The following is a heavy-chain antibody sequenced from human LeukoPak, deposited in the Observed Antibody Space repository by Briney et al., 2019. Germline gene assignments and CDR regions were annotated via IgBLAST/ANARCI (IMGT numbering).Heavy chain of an antibody. CDR2: ISYDGTIE. CDR1: GFTFSTYG. CDR3: AREWALAGFDY. Sequence: PGRSLRLSCAASGFTFSTYGFHWVRQAPGKGLDWVAVISYDGTIEYYGDSVKGRFTVSKDNSKNTLYLQMNSMRAEDTAVYYCAREWALAGFDYWGQGTLVTVSS. D-gene: IGHD6-19*01. J-gene: IGHJ4*02. V-gene: IGHV3-33*01.